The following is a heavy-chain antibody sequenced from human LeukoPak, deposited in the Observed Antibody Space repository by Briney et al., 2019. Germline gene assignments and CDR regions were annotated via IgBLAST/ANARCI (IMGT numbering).Heavy chain of an antibody. CDR2: IIPIFGTA. CDR1: GGTFSSYA. D-gene: IGHD2-2*02. Sequence: SVKVSCKASGGTFSSYAISWVPQAPGQGLEWMGGIIPIFGTANYAQKFQGRVTITADESTSTAYMELSSLRSEDTAVYYCARVSVIEYCSSTSCHIERGWFDPWGQGTLVTVSS. J-gene: IGHJ5*02. CDR3: ARVSVIEYCSSTSCHIERGWFDP. V-gene: IGHV1-69*13.